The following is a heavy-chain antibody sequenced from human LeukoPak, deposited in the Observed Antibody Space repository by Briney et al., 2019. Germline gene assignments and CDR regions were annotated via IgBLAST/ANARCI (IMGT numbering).Heavy chain of an antibody. D-gene: IGHD6-13*01. CDR3: ARESIAAAANWFDP. CDR1: GFTFSSYA. Sequence: PGGSLRLSCAASGFTFSSYAMSWVRQAPGKGLEWVAVIWYDGSNRYYADSVKGRFTISRDNSKNTLYLQMNSLRAEDTAVYYCARESIAAAANWFDPWGQGTLVTVSS. V-gene: IGHV3-33*08. CDR2: IWYDGSNR. J-gene: IGHJ5*02.